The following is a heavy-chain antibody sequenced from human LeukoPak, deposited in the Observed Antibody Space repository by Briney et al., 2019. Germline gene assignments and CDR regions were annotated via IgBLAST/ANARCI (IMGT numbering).Heavy chain of an antibody. CDR3: ARADYYCSSTSCGFDY. J-gene: IGHJ4*02. D-gene: IGHD2-2*01. Sequence: GGSLRLSCAASGLTFSSYWMHWVRQAPGKGLVWVSRINSGGSSTSYADSVKGRFTISRDNAKNTLYLQMNSLRAEDTAVYYCARADYYCSSTSCGFDYWGQGTLVTVSS. V-gene: IGHV3-74*01. CDR1: GLTFSSYW. CDR2: INSGGSST.